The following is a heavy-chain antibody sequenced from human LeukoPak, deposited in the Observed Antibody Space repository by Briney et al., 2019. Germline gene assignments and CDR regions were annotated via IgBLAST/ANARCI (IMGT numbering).Heavy chain of an antibody. CDR3: ARVRGSSWPAYY. V-gene: IGHV1-46*01. D-gene: IGHD6-13*01. Sequence: ASVKVSCKASGYTFTSNYMHWVRQAPGQGLEWMGIINPSGGSTSYAQKSQGRVTMTRDTSTSTVYMELSSLRSEDTAVYYCARVRGSSWPAYYWGQGTLVTVSS. J-gene: IGHJ4*02. CDR1: GYTFTSNY. CDR2: INPSGGST.